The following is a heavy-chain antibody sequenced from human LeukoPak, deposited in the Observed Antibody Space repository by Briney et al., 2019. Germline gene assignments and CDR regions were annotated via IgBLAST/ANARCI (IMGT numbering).Heavy chain of an antibody. CDR2: IRSKAYGGTT. V-gene: IGHV3-49*03. D-gene: IGHD3-3*01. Sequence: GGSLRLSCTASGFTFGDYAMSWFRQAPGKGLKWVGFIRSKAYGGTTEYAASVKGRFTISRDDSKSIAYLQMNSLKTEDTAVYYCTRFRYAYYDFWSGLDVWGKGTTVTVSS. J-gene: IGHJ6*04. CDR1: GFTFGDYA. CDR3: TRFRYAYYDFWSGLDV.